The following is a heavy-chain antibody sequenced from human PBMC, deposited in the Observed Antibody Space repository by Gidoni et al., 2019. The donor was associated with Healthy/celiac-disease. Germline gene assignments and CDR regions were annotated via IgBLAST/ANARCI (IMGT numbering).Heavy chain of an antibody. Sequence: EVQLVESGGGLVQPGRSLRLSCAASGFTFDDYAMHWVRQAPGKGLEWVSGISWNSGSIGYADSVKGRFTISRDNAKNSLYLQMNSLRAEDTALYYCAKDHLAVAGRGGFFDYWGQGTLVTVSS. CDR2: ISWNSGSI. D-gene: IGHD6-19*01. CDR1: GFTFDDYA. CDR3: AKDHLAVAGRGGFFDY. V-gene: IGHV3-9*01. J-gene: IGHJ4*02.